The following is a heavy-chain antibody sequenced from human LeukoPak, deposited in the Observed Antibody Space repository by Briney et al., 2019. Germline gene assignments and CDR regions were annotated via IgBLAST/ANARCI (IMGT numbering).Heavy chain of an antibody. J-gene: IGHJ4*02. CDR1: GYTFTGYY. CDR3: ARGLTVTPIDY. Sequence: ASVKVSCKASGYTFTGYYIHWVRQAPGQGLEWMGWINPNSGGTNFAQNFQGRVTMTRDTSISTAYMELSRLKSDDTAVYYCARGLTVTPIDYWGQGTLVTVSS. V-gene: IGHV1-2*02. CDR2: INPNSGGT. D-gene: IGHD4-17*01.